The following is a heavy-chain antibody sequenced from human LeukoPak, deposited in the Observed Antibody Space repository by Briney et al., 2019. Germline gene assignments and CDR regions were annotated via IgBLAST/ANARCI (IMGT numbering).Heavy chain of an antibody. CDR1: GDSISSFY. CDR2: VHYSGST. CDR3: ATELITGTTR. D-gene: IGHD1-7*01. Sequence: PSETLSLTCTVSGDSISSFYWSWIRQPPGKGLEWIGYVHYSGSTNYNPSLKSRVTISVDTSKNQFSLKLSSVTAADTAVYYCATELITGTTRWGQGTLVTVSS. V-gene: IGHV4-59*01. J-gene: IGHJ4*02.